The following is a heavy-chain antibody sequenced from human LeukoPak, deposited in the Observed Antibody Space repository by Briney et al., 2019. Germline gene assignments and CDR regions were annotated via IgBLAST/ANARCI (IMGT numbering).Heavy chain of an antibody. CDR1: GFTFSSFG. Sequence: PGRSLRLSCAASGFTFSSFGMHWVRQAPGKGLDWVAVISSDVNNKNYADSVKGRFTTSRDNAKNSLFLQMSSLRAEDTALYFCARVFAGRYDYWGQGTKVTVSS. V-gene: IGHV3-30*03. CDR2: ISSDVNNK. J-gene: IGHJ4*02. CDR3: ARVFAGRYDY. D-gene: IGHD6-13*01.